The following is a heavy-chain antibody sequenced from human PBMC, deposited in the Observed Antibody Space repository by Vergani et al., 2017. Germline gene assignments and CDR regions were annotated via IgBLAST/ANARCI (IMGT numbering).Heavy chain of an antibody. CDR3: AKDGRCFSSSTS. D-gene: IGHD2-2*01. CDR2: ISCSGGST. CDR1: GFTFSSYA. J-gene: IGHJ4*02. Sequence: EVQLLESGGGLVQPGGSLRLSCAASGFTFSSYAMSWVRQAPGKGLEWVSAISCSGGSTYYADSVKGRFTISRDNSKNTLYLQMNSLRAEDTAVYYCAKDGRCFSSSTSWGQGTLVTVSS. V-gene: IGHV3-23*01.